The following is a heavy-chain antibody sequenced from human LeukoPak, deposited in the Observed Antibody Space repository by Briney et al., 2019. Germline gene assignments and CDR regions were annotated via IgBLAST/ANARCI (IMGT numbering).Heavy chain of an antibody. Sequence: SETLSLTCTVSGGSISSYYWSWIRQPPGKGLEWIGEINHSGSTNYNPSLKSRVTISVDTSKNQFSLKLSSVTAADTAVYYCARGRSYYYGSGSYSWGQGTLVTVSS. CDR3: ARGRSYYYGSGSYS. CDR2: INHSGST. J-gene: IGHJ5*02. D-gene: IGHD3-10*01. V-gene: IGHV4-34*01. CDR1: GGSISSYY.